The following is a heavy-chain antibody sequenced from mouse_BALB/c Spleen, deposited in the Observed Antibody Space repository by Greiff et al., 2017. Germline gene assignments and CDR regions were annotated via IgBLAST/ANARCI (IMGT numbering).Heavy chain of an antibody. Sequence: QVQLQQPGADLVKPGASVKLSCKASGYTFTSYWMHWVKQRPGQGLEWIGEINPSNGRTNYNEKFKSKATLTVDKSSSTAYMQLSSLTSEDSAVYYCASPAHYYGSSPFAYWGQGTLVTVSA. CDR1: GYTFTSYW. J-gene: IGHJ3*01. CDR2: INPSNGRT. D-gene: IGHD1-1*01. CDR3: ASPAHYYGSSPFAY. V-gene: IGHV1S81*02.